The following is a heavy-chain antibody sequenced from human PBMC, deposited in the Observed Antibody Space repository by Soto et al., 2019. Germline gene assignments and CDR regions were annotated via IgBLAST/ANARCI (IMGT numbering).Heavy chain of an antibody. CDR3: ASTVVGAFDI. V-gene: IGHV3-23*01. Sequence: EVQLLESGGGLVQPGGSLRLSCAASGFTFSSYAMSWVRQAPGKGLEWVSAISGSGGSTYYADSVKGRFTISRDNSKKPLYLQMNRLRAEDTGVYYCASTVVGAFDIWGQGTMVTVSS. CDR2: ISGSGGST. CDR1: GFTFSSYA. D-gene: IGHD1-26*01. J-gene: IGHJ3*02.